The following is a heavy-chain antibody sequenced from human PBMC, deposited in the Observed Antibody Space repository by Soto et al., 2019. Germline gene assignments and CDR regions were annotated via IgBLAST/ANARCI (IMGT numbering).Heavy chain of an antibody. D-gene: IGHD2-15*01. CDR3: ARERGGDCSGGSCYDGMDV. CDR2: IYYSGST. CDR1: GGSISSYY. J-gene: IGHJ6*02. Sequence: PSETLSLTCTVSGGSISSYYWSWIRQPPGKGLEWIGYIYYSGSTNYNPSLKRRVTISVDTSKNQFSLKLSSVTAADTAVYYCARERGGDCSGGSCYDGMDVWGQGTTVTVSS. V-gene: IGHV4-59*01.